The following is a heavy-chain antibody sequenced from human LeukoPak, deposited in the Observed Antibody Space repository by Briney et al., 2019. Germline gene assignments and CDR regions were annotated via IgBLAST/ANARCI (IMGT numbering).Heavy chain of an antibody. CDR1: GGSITSGSYY. Sequence: PSETLSLTCTVSGGSITSGSYYWSWIRQPAGKGLEWIGRIYTSGITNYNPSLKSRVTISVDTSKNQFSLKLSSVTAADTAVYYCASSEGVIGPYFDYWGQGTLVTVSS. J-gene: IGHJ4*02. V-gene: IGHV4-61*02. D-gene: IGHD3-16*02. CDR3: ASSEGVIGPYFDY. CDR2: IYTSGIT.